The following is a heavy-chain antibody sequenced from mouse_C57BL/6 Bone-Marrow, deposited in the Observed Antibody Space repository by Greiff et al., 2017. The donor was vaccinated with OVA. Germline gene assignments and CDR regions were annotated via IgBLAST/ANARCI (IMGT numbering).Heavy chain of an antibody. V-gene: IGHV1-50*01. Sequence: QVQLQQPGAELVKPGASVKLSCKASGYTFTSYWMQWVNQRPGQGLEWIGEIDPSDSYTNYNQKFKGKATLTVDTSSSTAYMQLSSLTSEDSAVYYCARYPLYYDYDGDWYFDVWGTGTTVTVSS. CDR3: ARYPLYYDYDGDWYFDV. CDR2: IDPSDSYT. J-gene: IGHJ1*03. D-gene: IGHD2-4*01. CDR1: GYTFTSYW.